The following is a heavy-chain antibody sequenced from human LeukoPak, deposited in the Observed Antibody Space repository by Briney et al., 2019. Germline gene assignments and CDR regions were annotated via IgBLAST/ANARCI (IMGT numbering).Heavy chain of an antibody. D-gene: IGHD1-20*01. CDR3: TTSNNWNDFDY. V-gene: IGHV3-15*01. CDR2: IKSKTDGGTT. Sequence: GGSLRLSCAASGFTFSSYAMSWVRQAPGKGLKWVGRIKSKTDGGTTDYAAPVKGRFTISRDDSKNTLYLQMNSLKTEDTAVYYCTTSNNWNDFDYWGQGTLVTVSS. CDR1: GFTFSSYA. J-gene: IGHJ4*02.